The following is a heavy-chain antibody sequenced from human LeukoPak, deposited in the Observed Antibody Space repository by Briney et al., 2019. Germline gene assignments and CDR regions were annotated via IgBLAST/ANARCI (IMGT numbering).Heavy chain of an antibody. CDR1: GFTFSSYA. CDR2: ISGSGGST. J-gene: IGHJ4*02. D-gene: IGHD3-10*01. CDR3: AKEGARTSGYFDY. Sequence: PGASLRLSCAASGFTFSSYAMSWVRQAPGKGLEWVSAISGSGGSTYYANSVKGRFTISRDNSKNTLYLQMNSLRAEDTAVYYCAKEGARTSGYFDYWGQGTLVTVSS. V-gene: IGHV3-23*01.